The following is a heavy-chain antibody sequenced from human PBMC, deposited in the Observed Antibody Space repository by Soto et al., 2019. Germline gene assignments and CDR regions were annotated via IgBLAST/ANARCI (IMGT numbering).Heavy chain of an antibody. CDR2: ISGSGGST. CDR3: AKDCEWYPTEYFDY. CDR1: GFTFSSYA. V-gene: IGHV3-23*01. J-gene: IGHJ4*02. Sequence: PGGSLRLSCAASGFTFSSYAMSWVRQAPGKGLEWVSAISGSGGSTYYAGSVKGRFTISRDNSKNTLYLQMNSLRAEDTAVYYCAKDCEWYPTEYFDYWGQGTLVTVSS. D-gene: IGHD3-3*01.